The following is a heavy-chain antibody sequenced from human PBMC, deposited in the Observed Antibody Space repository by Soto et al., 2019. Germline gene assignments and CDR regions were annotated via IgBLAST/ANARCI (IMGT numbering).Heavy chain of an antibody. D-gene: IGHD1-1*01. CDR1: GFTVRNNG. CDR3: AKGRAGGWNGGDY. Sequence: EVPLLESGGGLVQPGGSLRLTCAASGFTVRNNGMVWVRQAPGKGLEWVSAITGSGDNTYYADSVKGRFTISRDNSKNTLYGQMNSLRAEDTAVYYCAKGRAGGWNGGDYWGQGTLVTVSS. CDR2: ITGSGDNT. J-gene: IGHJ4*02. V-gene: IGHV3-23*01.